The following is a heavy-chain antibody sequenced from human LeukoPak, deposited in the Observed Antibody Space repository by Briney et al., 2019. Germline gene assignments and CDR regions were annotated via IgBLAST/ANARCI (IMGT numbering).Heavy chain of an antibody. V-gene: IGHV3-33*01. CDR3: AREAIAAAFRYYYYGMDV. CDR1: GFTFSSYG. CDR2: IWYDGSNK. D-gene: IGHD6-13*01. Sequence: GRSLRLSCAASGFTFSSYGMHWVRQAPGKGLEWVAVIWYDGSNKYYADSVKGRFTISRDNSKNTLYLQMNSLRAVDTAVYYCAREAIAAAFRYYYYGMDVWGQGTTVTVSS. J-gene: IGHJ6*02.